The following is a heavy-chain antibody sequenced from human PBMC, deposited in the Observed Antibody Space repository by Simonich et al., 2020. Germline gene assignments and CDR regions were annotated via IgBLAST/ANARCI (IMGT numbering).Heavy chain of an antibody. J-gene: IGHJ4*02. Sequence: GGGLVKPGGSLRLSCAASGFTFSSYSMNWVRQAPGQGLEWVSSISSSSNYIYYADSVKVRFTISRDNAKNSLYLQMNSLRAEDTAVYYCARDTSYYGSGSYYFDYWGQGTLVTVSS. D-gene: IGHD3-10*01. V-gene: IGHV3-21*01. CDR3: ARDTSYYGSGSYYFDY. CDR1: GFTFSSYS. CDR2: ISSSSNYI.